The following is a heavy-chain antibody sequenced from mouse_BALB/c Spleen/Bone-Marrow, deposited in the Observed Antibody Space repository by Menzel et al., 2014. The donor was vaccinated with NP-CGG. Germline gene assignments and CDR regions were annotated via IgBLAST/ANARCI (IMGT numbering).Heavy chain of an antibody. D-gene: IGHD2-1*01. CDR1: SYSFTGYY. Sequence: LVKTGASVKISCKASSYSFTGYYMHWVKQSHGKSLEWIGYISCYNGATSYNQKFKGKATFTVDTSSSTAYMQFNSLTSEDSAVYYCARDYGNLYYFDYWGQGTTLTVPS. V-gene: IGHV1S34*01. J-gene: IGHJ2*01. CDR2: ISCYNGAT. CDR3: ARDYGNLYYFDY.